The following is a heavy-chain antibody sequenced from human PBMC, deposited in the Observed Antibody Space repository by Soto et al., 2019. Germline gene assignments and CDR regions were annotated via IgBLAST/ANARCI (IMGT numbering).Heavy chain of an antibody. CDR3: ARTVCSSASCYGYYYYGLDV. CDR2: IYYSGST. Sequence: TLSLTYPFSGYSLSRTNNYWRWIRPHPGKGLEWIGYIYYSGSTYYNPSLKSRPAISVDTSKNQFSLKLSSVTAADTAVYYCARTVCSSASCYGYYYYGLDVWGQGTTVNV. V-gene: IGHV4-31*03. D-gene: IGHD2-2*01. CDR1: GYSLSRTNNY. J-gene: IGHJ6*02.